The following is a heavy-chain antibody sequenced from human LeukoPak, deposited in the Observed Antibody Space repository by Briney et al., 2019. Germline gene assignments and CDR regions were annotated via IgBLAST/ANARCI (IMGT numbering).Heavy chain of an antibody. J-gene: IGHJ6*02. CDR3: AREWYQLRDYYYYGMDV. D-gene: IGHD2-2*01. Sequence: ASVKVSCKASGYTFTSYYMHWVRQAPGQGLEWMGIINPSGGSTSYAQKLQGRVTMTRDTSTSTVYMELSSLRSEDTAVYYCAREWYQLRDYYYYGMDVWGQGTTVTVSS. CDR2: INPSGGST. CDR1: GYTFTSYY. V-gene: IGHV1-46*01.